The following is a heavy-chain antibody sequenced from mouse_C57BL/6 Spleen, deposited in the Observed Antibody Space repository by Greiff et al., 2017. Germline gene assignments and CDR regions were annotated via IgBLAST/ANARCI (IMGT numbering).Heavy chain of an antibody. CDR2: ISSGSSTI. CDR1: GFTFSDYG. V-gene: IGHV5-17*01. J-gene: IGHJ1*03. D-gene: IGHD1-1*01. CDR3: ARPGFTTGYFDV. Sequence: EVKVVESGGGLVKPGGSLKLSCAASGFTFSDYGMHWVRQAPEKGLEWVAYISSGSSTIYYADTVKGRFTISRDNAKNTLFLQMTSLRSEDTAMYYCARPGFTTGYFDVWGTGTTVTVSS.